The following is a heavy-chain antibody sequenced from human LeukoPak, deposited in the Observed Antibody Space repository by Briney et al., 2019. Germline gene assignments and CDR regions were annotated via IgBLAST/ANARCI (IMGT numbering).Heavy chain of an antibody. CDR2: ISAYNGST. D-gene: IGHD6-13*01. Sequence: ASVTVSFTASGYTFTSYGISWVRQAPGQGLEWMGWISAYNGSTNYAQKLQGRVTMTTDTSTSTAYMELRSLRSDDTAVYYCARVLGKQQLVNPQHKALTRGWFDPWGQGTLVTVSS. V-gene: IGHV1-18*01. CDR1: GYTFTSYG. CDR3: ARVLGKQQLVNPQHKALTRGWFDP. J-gene: IGHJ5*02.